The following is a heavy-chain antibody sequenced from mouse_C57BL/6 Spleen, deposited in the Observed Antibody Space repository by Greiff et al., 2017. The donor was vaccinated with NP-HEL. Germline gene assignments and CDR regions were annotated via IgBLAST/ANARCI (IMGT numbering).Heavy chain of an antibody. CDR1: GYTFTSYW. J-gene: IGHJ4*01. CDR3: ARGQTRYAMDY. V-gene: IGHV1-50*01. CDR2: IDPSDSYT. Sequence: QVQLQQPGAELVKPGASVKLSCKASGYTFTSYWMQWVKQRPGQGLEWIGEIDPSDSYTNYNQKFKGKATLTVDTSSSTAYMQLSSLTSEDSAVYYCARGQTRYAMDYWGQGTSVTVSS. D-gene: IGHD3-3*01.